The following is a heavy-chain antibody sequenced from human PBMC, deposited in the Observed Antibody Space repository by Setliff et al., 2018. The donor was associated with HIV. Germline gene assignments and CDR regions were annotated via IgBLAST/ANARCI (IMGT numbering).Heavy chain of an antibody. Sequence: ASVKVSCKASGGTFSSYGITWVRQAPGQGLEWMGWINTHNGNTHYAQRFQGRVTMTRDTSTTTAYMELRSLRSDDTAVYYCARATGAADLWGQGTKVTVSS. CDR3: ARATGAADL. CDR1: GGTFSSYG. CDR2: INTHNGNT. V-gene: IGHV1-18*01. D-gene: IGHD6-13*01. J-gene: IGHJ5*02.